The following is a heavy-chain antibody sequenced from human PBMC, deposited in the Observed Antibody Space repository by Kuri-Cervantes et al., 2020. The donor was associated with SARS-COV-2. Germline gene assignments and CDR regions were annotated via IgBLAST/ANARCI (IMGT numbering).Heavy chain of an antibody. CDR3: ERYPGGDFGDYGIAFDS. CDR1: GFTFSSYW. J-gene: IGHJ4*02. V-gene: IGHV3-7*01. CDR2: IKQDGSEK. Sequence: GESLKISFAASGFTFSSYWMRWVRQAPGKGLEWVANIKQDGSEKYYLDSVKARFTISRDNAENSLYLQMNSLRAEDTAVYSFERYPGGDFGDYGIAFDSWGQGTLVTVSS. D-gene: IGHD4-17*01.